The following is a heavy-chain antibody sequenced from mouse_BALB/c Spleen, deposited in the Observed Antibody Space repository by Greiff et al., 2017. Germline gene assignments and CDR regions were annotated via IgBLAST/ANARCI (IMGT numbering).Heavy chain of an antibody. CDR1: GYTFTSYW. V-gene: IGHV1S132*01. CDR3: ARIEDRDRYAMDY. J-gene: IGHJ4*01. CDR2: IFPGTGTT. D-gene: IGHD3-3*01. Sequence: QVQLQQSGAELVKPGASVKLSCKTSGYTFTSYWIQWVKQRPGQGLGWIGEIFPGTGTTYYNEKFKGKATLTIDTSSSTAYMQLSSLTSEDSAVYFCARIEDRDRYAMDYWGQGTSVTVSS.